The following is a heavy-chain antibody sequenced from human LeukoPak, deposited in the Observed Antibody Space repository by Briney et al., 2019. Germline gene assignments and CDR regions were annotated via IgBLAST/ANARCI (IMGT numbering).Heavy chain of an antibody. CDR3: ARDQTISSSLRGWFDP. J-gene: IGHJ5*02. V-gene: IGHV4-61*02. CDR1: GGSISSGSYY. D-gene: IGHD6-13*01. CDR2: IYTSGST. Sequence: SETLSLTCTVSGGSISSGSYYWSWIRQPAGKGLEWIGRIYTSGSTNYNPSLKSRVTISVDTSKNQFSLKLSSVTAADTAVYYCARDQTISSSLRGWFDPWGQGTLVTVSS.